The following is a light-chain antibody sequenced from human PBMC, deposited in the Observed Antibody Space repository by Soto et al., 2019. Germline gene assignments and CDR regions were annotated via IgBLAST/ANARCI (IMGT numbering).Light chain of an antibody. CDR2: AAS. J-gene: IGKJ3*01. CDR3: QQSYSPLFS. CDR1: QTIIRY. Sequence: DIQMTQSPSSLSASVGDRVTITCRASQTIIRYLNWYQQKPGRAPNLLIYAASNLQSGVPSRFSGSASGTEFTLTISSLQPEDFATYYCQQSYSPLFSFGPGTKVEIK. V-gene: IGKV1-39*01.